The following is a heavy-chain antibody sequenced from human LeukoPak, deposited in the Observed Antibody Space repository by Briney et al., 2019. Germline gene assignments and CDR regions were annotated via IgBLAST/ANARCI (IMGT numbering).Heavy chain of an antibody. J-gene: IGHJ4*02. Sequence: GGSLRPSCAASGFTFSSYVMTWVRQAPGKGLEWVSVISGSGGTTYYADSVKGRFTISRDNSKNTLYLQMNSLRAEDTAVYYCAKDSRMFYDSSGYLVYWGQGTLVTVSS. CDR3: AKDSRMFYDSSGYLVY. CDR1: GFTFSSYV. CDR2: ISGSGGTT. D-gene: IGHD3-22*01. V-gene: IGHV3-23*01.